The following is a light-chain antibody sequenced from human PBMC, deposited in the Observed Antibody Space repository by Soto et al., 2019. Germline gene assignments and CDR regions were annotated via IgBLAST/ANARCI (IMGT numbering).Light chain of an antibody. Sequence: SSELTQPPSVSVSPGQTASITCSGDKLGDKYPCWYQQKPGQSPVLVISRDNKRPSGIPARFSGSSSGNTATLTISGTQAMDEADYYCQAWDSSASYVFGTGTKLTVL. V-gene: IGLV3-1*01. J-gene: IGLJ1*01. CDR3: QAWDSSASYV. CDR2: RDN. CDR1: KLGDKY.